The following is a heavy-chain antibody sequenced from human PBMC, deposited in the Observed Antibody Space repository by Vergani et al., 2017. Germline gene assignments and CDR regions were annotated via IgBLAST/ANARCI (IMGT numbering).Heavy chain of an antibody. CDR3: ARARVVRY. CDR2: INHSGST. V-gene: IGHV4-34*01. J-gene: IGHJ4*02. CDR1: GGSFSGYY. Sequence: QVQLQQWGAGLLKPSETLSLTCAVYGGSFSGYYWSWIRQPPGKGLGWIGEINHSGSTNYNPSLKSRVTISVDTSKNQFSLKLSSVTAADTAVYYCARARVVRYWGQGTLVTVSS.